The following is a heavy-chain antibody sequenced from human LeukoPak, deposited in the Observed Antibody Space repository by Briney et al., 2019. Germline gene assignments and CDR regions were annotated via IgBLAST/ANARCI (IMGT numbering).Heavy chain of an antibody. Sequence: PGGSLRLSCAASGFTFSSYAMSWVRQAPGKGLEWVSAISGSGGSTYYADSVKGRFTISRDNSKNTLYLQMNSLRAEDTAVYYCAKDPAYSSSWYHPAGHNWFDPWGQGTLVTVSS. CDR2: ISGSGGST. J-gene: IGHJ5*02. CDR3: AKDPAYSSSWYHPAGHNWFDP. V-gene: IGHV3-23*01. CDR1: GFTFSSYA. D-gene: IGHD6-13*01.